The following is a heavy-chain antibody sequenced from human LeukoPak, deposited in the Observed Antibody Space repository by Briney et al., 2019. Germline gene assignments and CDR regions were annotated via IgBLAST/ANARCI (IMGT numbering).Heavy chain of an antibody. CDR3: TRGRYQFLGPNDS. J-gene: IGHJ4*02. V-gene: IGHV3-48*02. CDR1: GFSLSDYG. Sequence: GGSLRLSFPASGFSLSDYGISWARQAPGKGLEWISYITTNSAKFYADSVRGRIAISRDNDKNSVYLQMHSLRDEDTAVYYCTRGRYQFLGPNDSWGQGSLVTVSS. D-gene: IGHD2-2*01. CDR2: ITTNSAK.